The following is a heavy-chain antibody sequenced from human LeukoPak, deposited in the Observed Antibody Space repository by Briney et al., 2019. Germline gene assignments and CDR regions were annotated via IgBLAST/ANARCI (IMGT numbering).Heavy chain of an antibody. CDR1: GFTVSNNY. J-gene: IGHJ4*02. Sequence: GGSLRLSCAASGFTVSNNYMTWVRQAPGKGLEWVSLIYSGGTTFYTDSVKGRFTISRDSSKNTLYLQMNSLRAEDTAVYYCANRYIAVAGTVFDYWGQGTLVTVSS. D-gene: IGHD6-19*01. V-gene: IGHV3-53*05. CDR3: ANRYIAVAGTVFDY. CDR2: IYSGGTT.